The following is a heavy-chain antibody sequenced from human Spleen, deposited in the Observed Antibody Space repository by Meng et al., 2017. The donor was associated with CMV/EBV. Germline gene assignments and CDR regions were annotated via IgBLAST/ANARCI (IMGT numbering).Heavy chain of an antibody. V-gene: IGHV3-23*04. CDR1: GFTFSSYA. D-gene: IGHD1-1*01. J-gene: IGHJ4*02. CDR2: ISGSGGST. Sequence: VQLVESGGGLVQPGGSLGLSCAASGFTFSSYAMSWVRQVPRKGLEWVSAISGSGGSTYYADSVKGRFTISRDNSKNTLYLQMNSLRAEDTAVYYCAKDLSLTAGTGYWGQGTLVTVSS. CDR3: AKDLSLTAGTGY.